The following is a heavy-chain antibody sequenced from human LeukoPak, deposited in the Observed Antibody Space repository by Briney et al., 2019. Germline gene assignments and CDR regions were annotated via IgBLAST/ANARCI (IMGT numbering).Heavy chain of an antibody. D-gene: IGHD2-2*01. CDR2: IYYSGST. CDR3: ARDEGSSYPFDY. CDR1: GGSISSYY. Sequence: SETLSLTCTVSGGSISSYYWGWIRQPPGKGLEWIGSIYYSGSTYYNPSLKSRVTISVDTSKNQFSLNLSSVTAADTAVYFCARDEGSSYPFDYWGQGTLVTVSS. V-gene: IGHV4-39*07. J-gene: IGHJ4*02.